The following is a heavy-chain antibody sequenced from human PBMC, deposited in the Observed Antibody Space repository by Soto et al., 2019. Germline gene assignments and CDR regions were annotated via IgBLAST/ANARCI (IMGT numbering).Heavy chain of an antibody. Sequence: ASVKVSCKASGYTFTSYGISWVRQAPGQGLEWMGWISAYNGNTNYAQKLQGRVTMTTDTSTSTAYMELRSLRSDDMAVYYCARDFDIVVVPAASRISPFDYWGQGTLVTVSS. CDR3: ARDFDIVVVPAASRISPFDY. J-gene: IGHJ4*02. CDR2: ISAYNGNT. D-gene: IGHD2-2*01. CDR1: GYTFTSYG. V-gene: IGHV1-18*03.